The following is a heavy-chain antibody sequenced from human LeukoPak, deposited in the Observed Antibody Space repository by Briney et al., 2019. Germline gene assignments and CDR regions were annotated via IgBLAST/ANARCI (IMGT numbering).Heavy chain of an antibody. Sequence: PSETLSLTCTVSGGSISSYYWSWIRQPPGKGLEWIGYIYYSGSTNYNPSLKSRVTISVDTSKNQFSLKLSSVTAADTAVYYCARDPPGALIAFDIWGQGTMVTVSS. J-gene: IGHJ3*02. CDR2: IYYSGST. V-gene: IGHV4-59*01. CDR1: GGSISSYY. D-gene: IGHD1-1*01. CDR3: ARDPPGALIAFDI.